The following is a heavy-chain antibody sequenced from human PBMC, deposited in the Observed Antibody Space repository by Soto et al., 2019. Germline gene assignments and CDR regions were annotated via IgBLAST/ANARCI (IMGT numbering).Heavy chain of an antibody. CDR2: ISYDGSNK. Sequence: QVQLVESGGGVVQPGRSLRLSCAASGFTFSSYAMHWVRQAPGKGLEWVAVISYDGSNKYYADSVKGRFTISRDNSKNTLYLQMNSLRDEDTAVYYCAREYYYGWGMLFDYWGQGTLVRVSS. D-gene: IGHD3-10*01. CDR3: AREYYYGWGMLFDY. V-gene: IGHV3-30-3*01. CDR1: GFTFSSYA. J-gene: IGHJ4*02.